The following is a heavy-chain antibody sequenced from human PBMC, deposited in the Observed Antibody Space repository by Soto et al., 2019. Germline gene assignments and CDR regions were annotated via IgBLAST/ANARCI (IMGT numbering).Heavy chain of an antibody. CDR3: AREVGLRFFDY. CDR2: IYTDGST. V-gene: IGHV3-66*01. Sequence: HPGGSLRLSCAVSGFTVSKNYMSWVRQAPGKGLEWVSVIYTDGSTYNADSVKGRFTISRDNSKNTLYLQMNSLRVEDTAVYYCAREVGLRFFDYWGQGALVTVSS. D-gene: IGHD5-12*01. J-gene: IGHJ4*02. CDR1: GFTVSKNY.